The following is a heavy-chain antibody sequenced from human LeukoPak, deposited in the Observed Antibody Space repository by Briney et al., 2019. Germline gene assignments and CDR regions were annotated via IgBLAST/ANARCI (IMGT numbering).Heavy chain of an antibody. CDR1: GYRFTTYW. CDR3: TRGGEQWLSSFDY. J-gene: IGHJ4*02. D-gene: IGHD6-19*01. CDR2: IYPGDSDT. V-gene: IGHV5-51*01. Sequence: GESLKISCKGSGYRFTTYWIGWVRQMPGKGLEWMGIIYPGDSDTRYSPSFQGQVTISVDKSISTAYLQWSSLKASDSAMYYYTRGGEQWLSSFDYWGQGTLVTVSS.